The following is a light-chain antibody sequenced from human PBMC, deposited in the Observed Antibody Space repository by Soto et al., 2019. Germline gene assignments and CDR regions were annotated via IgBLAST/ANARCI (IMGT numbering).Light chain of an antibody. Sequence: EIVMTQSQATLSVPPGERATLSFRASQSVHSNLAWHQQKVGQAPRLLIYAASTRATGIPASFSGSGSGTEFTFTIRSLQPEDVATYYCKKYNSALTFGQGTRLEIK. CDR2: AAS. CDR1: QSVHSN. J-gene: IGKJ5*01. V-gene: IGKV3D-15*01. CDR3: KKYNSALT.